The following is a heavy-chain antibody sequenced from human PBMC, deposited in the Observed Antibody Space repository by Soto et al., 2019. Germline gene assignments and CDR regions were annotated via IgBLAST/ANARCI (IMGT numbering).Heavy chain of an antibody. J-gene: IGHJ4*02. CDR1: GFSLSNARMG. V-gene: IGHV2-26*01. CDR3: ARLPARSSSRLAFDH. CDR2: IFSNDDK. D-gene: IGHD6-6*01. Sequence: QVTLKESGPVLVKPTETLTLTCTVSGFSLSNARMGVSWIRQPPGKALEWLAHIFSNDDKSYSTSLKSRLTSAKDTSKRQVRLTMTNMDPVDTATYYCARLPARSSSRLAFDHWGQGTLVTVSS.